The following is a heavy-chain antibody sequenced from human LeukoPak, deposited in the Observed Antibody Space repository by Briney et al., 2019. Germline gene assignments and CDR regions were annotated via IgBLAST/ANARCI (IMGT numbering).Heavy chain of an antibody. D-gene: IGHD3-3*01. Sequence: PSETLSLTCTVSGGSISSYYWSWIRQPAGKGLEWIGRIYTSGSTNYNPSLKSRVTMSVDTSKNQFSLKLSSVTAADTAVYYCARDRPIADFWSGLYFDYWGQGTLVTVSS. CDR3: ARDRPIADFWSGLYFDY. V-gene: IGHV4-4*07. CDR2: IYTSGST. J-gene: IGHJ4*02. CDR1: GGSISSYY.